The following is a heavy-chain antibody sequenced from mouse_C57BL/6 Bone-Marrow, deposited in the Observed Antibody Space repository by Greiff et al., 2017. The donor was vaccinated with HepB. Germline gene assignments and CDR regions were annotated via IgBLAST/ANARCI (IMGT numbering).Heavy chain of an antibody. J-gene: IGHJ2*01. CDR1: GYSFTSYY. CDR3: ARRENDGYYFDY. Sequence: VMLVESGPELVKPGASVKISCKASGYSFTSYYIHWVKQRPGQGLEWIGWIYPGSGNTKYNEKFKGKATLTADTSSSTAYMQLSSLTSEDSAVYYCARRENDGYYFDYWGQGTTLTVSS. V-gene: IGHV1-66*01. D-gene: IGHD2-3*01. CDR2: IYPGSGNT.